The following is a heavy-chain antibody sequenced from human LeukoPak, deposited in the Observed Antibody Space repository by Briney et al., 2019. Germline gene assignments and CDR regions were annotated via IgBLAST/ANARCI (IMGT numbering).Heavy chain of an antibody. CDR2: INPSGGST. CDR3: ARGQTLGAYDIVTGWPYGMDV. D-gene: IGHD3-9*01. Sequence: ASVKVSCKASGYTFTIYYMHWVRQAPGQGLEWMGIINPSGGSTSYAQKFQGRVAMTRDTSTSTVYMESNSLRSDDTAVYYCARGQTLGAYDIVTGWPYGMDVWGKGTTVTVSS. CDR1: GYTFTIYY. V-gene: IGHV1-46*01. J-gene: IGHJ6*04.